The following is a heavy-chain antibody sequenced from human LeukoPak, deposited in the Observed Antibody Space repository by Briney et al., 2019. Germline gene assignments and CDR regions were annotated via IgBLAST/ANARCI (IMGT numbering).Heavy chain of an antibody. CDR1: GFTFSSYW. V-gene: IGHV3-7*01. Sequence: PGGSLRLSCAASGFTFSSYWMTWVRQAPGKGLEWVANIKQDGSEKYYVDSVKGRFTISRDNAKNSLYLQMNSLRVEDTAVYYCASSSRSIAARPGSWGQGTLVTVSS. CDR2: IKQDGSEK. D-gene: IGHD6-6*01. CDR3: ASSSRSIAARPGS. J-gene: IGHJ5*02.